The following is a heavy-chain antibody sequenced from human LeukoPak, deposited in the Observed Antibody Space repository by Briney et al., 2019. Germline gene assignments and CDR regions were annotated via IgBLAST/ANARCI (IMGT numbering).Heavy chain of an antibody. D-gene: IGHD3-22*01. Sequence: SQTLSLTCTVSGGSSNNYYWSWIRQSAGKGLEWIGRIYTSGSTNYNPSLKSRVSMSVDTSKNQFSLRLRSVTAADTAVYYCARESGYYYDTSGYTFDYWGQGILVTVSS. J-gene: IGHJ4*02. CDR2: IYTSGST. CDR3: ARESGYYYDTSGYTFDY. CDR1: GGSSNNYY. V-gene: IGHV4-4*07.